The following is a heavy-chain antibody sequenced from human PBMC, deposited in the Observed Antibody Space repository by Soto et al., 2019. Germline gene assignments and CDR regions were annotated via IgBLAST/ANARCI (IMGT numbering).Heavy chain of an antibody. CDR3: ATLDYGDLAVTDAFDI. D-gene: IGHD4-17*01. J-gene: IGHJ3*02. Sequence: ASVKVSCKASGYTFTSYDINWVRQATGQGLEWMGWMNPNSGNTGYAQKFQGRVTMTRNTSISTAYMELSSLRSEDTAVYYCATLDYGDLAVTDAFDIWGQGTMVTVSS. V-gene: IGHV1-8*02. CDR1: GYTFTSYD. CDR2: MNPNSGNT.